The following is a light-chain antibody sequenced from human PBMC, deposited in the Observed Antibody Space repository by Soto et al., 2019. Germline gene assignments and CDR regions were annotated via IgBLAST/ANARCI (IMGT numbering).Light chain of an antibody. J-gene: IGLJ2*01. CDR3: SSYTSSSTLE. CDR1: SSDVGGYNY. V-gene: IGLV2-14*01. Sequence: QSALTQPASVSGSPGQSITISCTGTSSDVGGYNYVSWYQQHPGKAPKLMIYEVSNRPSGVSNRFSGSKSGNTASLTISGLQAEDEAAYYCSSYTSSSTLEFGGGTQLTVL. CDR2: EVS.